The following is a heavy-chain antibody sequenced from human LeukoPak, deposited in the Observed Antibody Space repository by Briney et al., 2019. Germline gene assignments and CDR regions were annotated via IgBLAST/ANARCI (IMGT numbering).Heavy chain of an antibody. CDR3: ATGERMVRGDGVDY. Sequence: GGSLRLSCAASGFTVRNNYMSWVRQAPGKGLEWVSVIYSGGSTYYADSVKGRFTISRDNSKNTLYLQMNSLRAEDTAVYFCATGERMVRGDGVDYWGQGTLVTVSS. V-gene: IGHV3-66*01. J-gene: IGHJ4*02. CDR1: GFTVRNNY. CDR2: IYSGGST. D-gene: IGHD3-10*01.